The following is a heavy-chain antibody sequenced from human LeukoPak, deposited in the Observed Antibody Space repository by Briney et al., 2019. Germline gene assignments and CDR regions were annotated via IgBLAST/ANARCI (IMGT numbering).Heavy chain of an antibody. CDR3: AREPQQLTVDY. Sequence: GGSLRLSCAASGFTLNSFWMHWVRQAPGKGLVWVSRINSDGSSTTYADSVKGRFTSSRDNAKNTLYLQMNSLRAEDTAVYYCAREPQQLTVDYWGQGTLVTVSS. J-gene: IGHJ4*02. D-gene: IGHD6-13*01. CDR2: INSDGSST. CDR1: GFTLNSFW. V-gene: IGHV3-74*01.